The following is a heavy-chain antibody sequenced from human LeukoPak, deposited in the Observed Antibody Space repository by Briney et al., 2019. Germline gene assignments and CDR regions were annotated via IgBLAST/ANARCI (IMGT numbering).Heavy chain of an antibody. CDR3: ARGYCSGGSCYSPFDY. J-gene: IGHJ4*02. D-gene: IGHD2-15*01. V-gene: IGHV3-11*04. CDR1: GFTFSDYY. Sequence: NPGGSLRLSCAASGFTFSDYYMSWTRQAPGKGLEWVSYISSSGSTIYYADSVKGRFTISRDNAKNSLYLQMNSLRAEDTAVYYCARGYCSGGSCYSPFDYWGQGTLVTVSS. CDR2: ISSSGSTI.